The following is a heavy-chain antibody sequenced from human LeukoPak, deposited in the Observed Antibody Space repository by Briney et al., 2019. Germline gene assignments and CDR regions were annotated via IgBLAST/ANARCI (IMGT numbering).Heavy chain of an antibody. D-gene: IGHD4-17*01. V-gene: IGHV3-21*01. CDR3: AREKRDYGDYVRGGWFDP. CDR1: GFTFSSYR. CDR2: ISSSSSYI. J-gene: IGHJ5*02. Sequence: GGSLRLSCAASGFTFSSYRMNWVRQAPGKGLEWVSSISSSSSYIYYADSVKGRFTISRDNAKNSLYLQMNSLRAEDTAVYYCAREKRDYGDYVRGGWFDPWGQGTLVTVSS.